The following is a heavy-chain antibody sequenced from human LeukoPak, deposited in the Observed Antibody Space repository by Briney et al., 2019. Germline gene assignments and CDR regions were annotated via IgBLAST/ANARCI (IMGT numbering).Heavy chain of an antibody. Sequence: GGSLRLSCTASGFTFSSYTMTWVRQAPGKGLKWVSPITTGDGNTYYADSVKGRFTVSRDNSKNTLYLQMNSLRAEDTAVYYCAKEKLWFGELLLSMDVWGRGTTVTVPS. CDR3: AKEKLWFGELLLSMDV. J-gene: IGHJ6*02. V-gene: IGHV3-23*01. CDR1: GFTFSSYT. D-gene: IGHD3-10*01. CDR2: ITTGDGNT.